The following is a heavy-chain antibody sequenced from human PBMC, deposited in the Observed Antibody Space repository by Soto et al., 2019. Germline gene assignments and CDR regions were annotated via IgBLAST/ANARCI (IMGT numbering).Heavy chain of an antibody. CDR2: ISYDGSNK. J-gene: IGHJ4*02. V-gene: IGHV3-30-3*01. D-gene: IGHD3-9*01. CDR3: ARDPTDKLRYFDWLPHHWDY. CDR1: GFTFSSYA. Sequence: HPGGSLRLSCAASGFTFSSYAMHWVRQAPGKGLEWVAVISYDGSNKYYADSVKGRFTISRDNSKNTLYLQMNSLRAEDTAVYYCARDPTDKLRYFDWLPHHWDYWGQGTLVTVSS.